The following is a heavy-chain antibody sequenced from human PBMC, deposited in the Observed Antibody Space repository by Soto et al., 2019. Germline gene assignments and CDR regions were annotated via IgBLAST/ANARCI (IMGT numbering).Heavy chain of an antibody. Sequence: PGGSLRLSCAASGFTFSSYGMHWVRQAPGKGLEWVAVISYDGSNKYYADSVKGRFTISRDNSKNTLYLQMNSLRAEDTAVYYCAKPIAAAGTIDYWGQGTLVTVSS. V-gene: IGHV3-30*18. CDR2: ISYDGSNK. J-gene: IGHJ4*02. D-gene: IGHD6-13*01. CDR1: GFTFSSYG. CDR3: AKPIAAAGTIDY.